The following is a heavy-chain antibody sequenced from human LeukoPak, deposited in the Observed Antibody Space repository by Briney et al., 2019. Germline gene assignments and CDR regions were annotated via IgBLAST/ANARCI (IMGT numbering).Heavy chain of an antibody. J-gene: IGHJ5*02. Sequence: GGSLRLSCAASGFTFRTYGMHWVRQAPGKGLEWVAVIWYDGSDKYHADSVKGRFTISRDNSKNMLYLQMNSLRAEDTAVYYCARHYGPWGQGTLVTVSS. CDR3: ARHYGP. CDR1: GFTFRTYG. D-gene: IGHD3-16*01. V-gene: IGHV3-33*01. CDR2: IWYDGSDK.